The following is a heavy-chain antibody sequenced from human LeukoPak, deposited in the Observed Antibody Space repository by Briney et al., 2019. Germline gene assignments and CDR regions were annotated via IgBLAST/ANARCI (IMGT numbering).Heavy chain of an antibody. J-gene: IGHJ4*02. CDR1: GFTFSNYA. CDR3: AKGRIAVAGPEYSLDY. D-gene: IGHD6-19*01. V-gene: IGHV3-23*01. Sequence: QPGGSLRLSCAASGFTFSNYAMSWVRRAPGKGLEWVSAISGRTNNTYYADSVKGHLTISRDKSNNTLFLQMNSLRAEDTAVYYCAKGRIAVAGPEYSLDYWGQRPLVPVSS. CDR2: ISGRTNNT.